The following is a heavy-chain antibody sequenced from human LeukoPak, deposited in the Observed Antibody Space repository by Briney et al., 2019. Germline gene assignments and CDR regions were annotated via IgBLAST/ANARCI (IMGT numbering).Heavy chain of an antibody. CDR3: ARDEGYGDPLFDY. CDR2: ISYDGSNK. D-gene: IGHD4-17*01. V-gene: IGHV3-30*04. J-gene: IGHJ4*02. CDR1: GFTFSSYA. Sequence: QPGRPLRLSCAAAGFTFSSYAMHWVRRAPGKGLEWVAVISYDGSNKYYADSVKGRFTISRDNSKNTLYLQMNSLRAEDTAVYYCARDEGYGDPLFDYWGQGTLVTVSS.